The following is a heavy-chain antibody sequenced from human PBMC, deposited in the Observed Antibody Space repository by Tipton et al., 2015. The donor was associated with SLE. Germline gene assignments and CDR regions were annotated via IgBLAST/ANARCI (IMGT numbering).Heavy chain of an antibody. D-gene: IGHD3-16*01. V-gene: IGHV1-2*02. J-gene: IGHJ4*02. CDR1: RYIFSDYY. CDR3: ATLKEIGGASDY. CDR2: MNPNSGAT. Sequence: QLVQSGPEVKKPGASLKVSCKASRYIFSDYYIHWVRQAPGQGLEWMGWMNPNSGATNFEQTFQGRVTVTRDTSISTAYMELSSLRSEDTAVYYCATLKEIGGASDYWGQGTLVTVSS.